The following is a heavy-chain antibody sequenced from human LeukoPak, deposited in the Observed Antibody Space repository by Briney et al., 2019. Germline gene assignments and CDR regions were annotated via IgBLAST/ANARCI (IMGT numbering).Heavy chain of an antibody. J-gene: IGHJ2*01. Sequence: GGSLRLSCAASGFTFSSYEMNWVRQAPGKGLEWISYISSGGSTIYYADSVKGRFTISGDNAKNSLSLQMDRLRDEDSAIYYCARRFDLWGRGTLVTVSS. CDR3: ARRFDL. V-gene: IGHV3-48*03. CDR1: GFTFSSYE. CDR2: ISSGGSTI.